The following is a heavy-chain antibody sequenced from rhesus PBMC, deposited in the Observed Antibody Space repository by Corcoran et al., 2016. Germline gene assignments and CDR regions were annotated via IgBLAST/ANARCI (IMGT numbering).Heavy chain of an antibody. D-gene: IGHD6-37*01. Sequence: QVQLQESGPGLVKPSETLSLTCAVSGGSISGGYDWSVLRQPPGKGLEWIGYIYGRSGSTNYNPSLKNRVTISKDTSKNQFSLKLSSVTAADTAVYYCARGYSGGWSPDYWGQGVLVTVSS. CDR1: GGSISGGYD. CDR2: IYGRSGST. V-gene: IGHV4-76*01. CDR3: ARGYSGGWSPDY. J-gene: IGHJ4*01.